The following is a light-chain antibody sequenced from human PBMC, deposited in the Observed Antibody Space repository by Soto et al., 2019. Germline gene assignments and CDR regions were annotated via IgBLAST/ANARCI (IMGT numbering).Light chain of an antibody. CDR1: SSDVGGYKY. V-gene: IGLV2-14*01. CDR2: EVS. CDR3: SSYTSSSTYV. J-gene: IGLJ1*01. Sequence: QSALTQPSSLSGSPGQSITISCTGTSSDVGGYKYVSWYQQHPGKAPKLLIYEVSNRPSGVSNRFSGSKSGNTASLTISGLQAEDEADYCCSSYTSSSTYVFGTGTKVTVL.